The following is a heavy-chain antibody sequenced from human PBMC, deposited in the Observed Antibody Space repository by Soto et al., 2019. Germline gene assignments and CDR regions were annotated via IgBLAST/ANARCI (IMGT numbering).Heavy chain of an antibody. Sequence: EVQLLESGGGLVQPGGSLRLSCAASGFTFSSYGMTWVRQAPGKGLEWVSFSSATGAGTYYADSVKGRFTISRDNPKNTLYLKITRLRADDTAVYYCAKDRRAGGNYGFYSDFWGQGALVIVSS. D-gene: IGHD1-7*01. J-gene: IGHJ4*02. CDR2: SSATGAGT. CDR3: AKDRRAGGNYGFYSDF. CDR1: GFTFSSYG. V-gene: IGHV3-23*01.